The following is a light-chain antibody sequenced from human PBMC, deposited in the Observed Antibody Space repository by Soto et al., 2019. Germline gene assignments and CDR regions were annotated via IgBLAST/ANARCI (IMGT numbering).Light chain of an antibody. CDR2: GAS. J-gene: IGKJ1*01. CDR3: QQYNNWPRT. Sequence: EIVMTQSPATLSVSPWERVTLSCRASQSVNSNLAWYQQIPGQAPRLLIYGASTRATGIPARFSGSGSGTEFTLTISSLQSEDFAVYYCQQYNNWPRTFGQGTKVDI. CDR1: QSVNSN. V-gene: IGKV3-15*01.